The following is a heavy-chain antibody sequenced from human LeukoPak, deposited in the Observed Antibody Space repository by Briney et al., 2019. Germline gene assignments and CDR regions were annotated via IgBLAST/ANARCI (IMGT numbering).Heavy chain of an antibody. CDR2: INSDGSST. D-gene: IGHD5-18*01. V-gene: IGHV3-74*01. Sequence: GGSLRLSCAASGFTFGSYWMHWVRQAPGKGLVWVSRINSDGSSTSYADSVKGRFTISRDNAKNTLYLQMNSLRAEDTAVYYCARDRDTAMVDYWGQGTLVTVSS. J-gene: IGHJ4*02. CDR1: GFTFGSYW. CDR3: ARDRDTAMVDY.